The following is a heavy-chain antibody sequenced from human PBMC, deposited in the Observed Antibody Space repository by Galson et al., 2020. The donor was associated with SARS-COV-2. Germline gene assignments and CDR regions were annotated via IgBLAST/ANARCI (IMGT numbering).Heavy chain of an antibody. D-gene: IGHD6-13*01. CDR3: ASPYLAAASFFGAVDL. CDR2: ISDSGTNI. CDR1: GFIFTNYE. Sequence: GGSLRLSCAASGFIFTNYEMNWVRQAPGKGLEWVSYISDSGTNIYYADSVKGRFTISRDNTKNSVYLQMTSVRAEDTAVYYCASPYLAAASFFGAVDLWGRGTMVTVSS. J-gene: IGHJ3*01. V-gene: IGHV3-48*03.